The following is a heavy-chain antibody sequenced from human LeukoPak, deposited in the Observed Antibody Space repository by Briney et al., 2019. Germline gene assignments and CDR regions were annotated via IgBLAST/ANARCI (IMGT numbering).Heavy chain of an antibody. Sequence: PGGCLRLSCAASGFTLSSYAMSCVRQAPGKGLEWGSAISDTGNTYHADSVKGRFTISTDSSKNTLFLQMNRLRPEDAAVYYCAKAPVTTCRGAFCFPFDYWGLGTLVTVSS. CDR1: GFTLSSYA. D-gene: IGHD2-15*01. J-gene: IGHJ4*02. CDR3: AKAPVTTCRGAFCFPFDY. CDR2: ISDTGNT. V-gene: IGHV3-23*01.